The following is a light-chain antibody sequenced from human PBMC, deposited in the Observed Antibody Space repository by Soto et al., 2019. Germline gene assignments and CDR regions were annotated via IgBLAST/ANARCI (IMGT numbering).Light chain of an antibody. J-gene: IGLJ1*01. CDR3: ASWDDSLNGLYV. Sequence: QSVLTQPPSVSGTPVQRVTISCSGSSSNIGSGTVNWYQQLPGTAPKLLVYNNNQWPSGVPDRFSGSKSGTSGSLAISGLQSEDEADYYCASWDDSLNGLYVFGTGTKVTVL. CDR2: NNN. V-gene: IGLV1-44*01. CDR1: SSNIGSGT.